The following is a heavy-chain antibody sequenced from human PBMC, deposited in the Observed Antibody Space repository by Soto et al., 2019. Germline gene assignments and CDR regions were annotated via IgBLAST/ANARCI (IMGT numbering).Heavy chain of an antibody. Sequence: SETLSLTCAVSGGSISSGGYSWSWIRQPPGKGLEWIGYIYHSGSTYYNPSLKSRVTISVDRSKNQFSLKLSSVTAADTAVYYYAREVAAAGFYFDYWGQGTLVTVAS. CDR1: GGSISSGGYS. CDR2: IYHSGST. CDR3: AREVAAAGFYFDY. V-gene: IGHV4-30-2*01. J-gene: IGHJ4*02. D-gene: IGHD6-13*01.